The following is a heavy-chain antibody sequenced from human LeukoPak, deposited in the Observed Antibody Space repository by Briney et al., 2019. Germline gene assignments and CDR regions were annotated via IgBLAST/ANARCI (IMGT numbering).Heavy chain of an antibody. J-gene: IGHJ4*02. CDR2: IYYSGTT. D-gene: IGHD4-17*01. Sequence: PGGSLRLSCAASGFTFDDYAMHWVRQAPGKGLEWIGYIYYSGTTQYNPSLKSRVTISVDTSKNQFSLKLTSATAADTAVYYCARVIDHGYSDYWGQGVLVTVSS. CDR1: GFTFDDYA. V-gene: IGHV4-59*01. CDR3: ARVIDHGYSDY.